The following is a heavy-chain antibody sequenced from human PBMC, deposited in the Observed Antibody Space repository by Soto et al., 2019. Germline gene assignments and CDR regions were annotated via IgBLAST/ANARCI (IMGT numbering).Heavy chain of an antibody. J-gene: IGHJ6*03. CDR2: MNPNSGNT. CDR1: GYTFTSYD. CDR3: ARGRLTCSSTSCYPGGYYYYMDV. Sequence: GASVKVSCKASGYTFTSYDINWVRQATGQGLEWMGWMNPNSGNTGYAQKFQGRVTMTRNTSISTAYMELSSLRSEDTAVYYCARGRLTCSSTSCYPGGYYYYMDVWGKGTTVTVSS. V-gene: IGHV1-8*01. D-gene: IGHD2-2*01.